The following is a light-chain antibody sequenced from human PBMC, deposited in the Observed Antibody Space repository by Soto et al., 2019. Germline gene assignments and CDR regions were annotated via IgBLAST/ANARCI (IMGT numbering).Light chain of an antibody. V-gene: IGLV2-8*01. CDR3: SSYADTSNLV. Sequence: QSALTQPPSASGSPGQSVTISCTGTSSDVGNYNYVSWYQQHPGKAPKLMIYEVSKRPSGVPDRFSGSKSGNTASLTVSGLQAEDEADFYCSSYADTSNLVFGGGTKLTVL. CDR1: SSDVGNYNY. CDR2: EVS. J-gene: IGLJ2*01.